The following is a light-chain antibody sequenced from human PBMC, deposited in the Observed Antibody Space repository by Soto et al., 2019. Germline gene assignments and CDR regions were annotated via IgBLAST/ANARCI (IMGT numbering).Light chain of an antibody. CDR3: QQYGNLLWT. J-gene: IGKJ1*01. CDR2: DAS. CDR1: QDINNY. V-gene: IGKV1-33*01. Sequence: DIQMTQSPSSLSASVGDRVTITCQASQDINNYLNWYRHKPGKAPELLIYDASNLETGVPSRFSGGGSGTDFTFTISSPQPEDIATYYCQQYGNLLWTFGQGTKVEIK.